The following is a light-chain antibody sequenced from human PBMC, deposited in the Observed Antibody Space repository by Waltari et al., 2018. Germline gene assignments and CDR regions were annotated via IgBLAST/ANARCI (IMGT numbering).Light chain of an antibody. Sequence: SSELTQVPAVSVALGQTVRITCQGASLRRYYPSWYQQKPGQAPVLVIYNKDNRPSGIPDRFSGSISGTTASLTITGARAEDEADYYCDSRDSGGNFGIFGGGTKLTVL. CDR2: NKD. V-gene: IGLV3-19*01. CDR1: SLRRYY. J-gene: IGLJ2*01. CDR3: DSRDSGGNFGI.